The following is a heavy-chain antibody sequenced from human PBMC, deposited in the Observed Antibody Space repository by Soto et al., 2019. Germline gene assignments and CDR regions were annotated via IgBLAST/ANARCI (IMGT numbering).Heavy chain of an antibody. CDR3: ARGWGRWPHEKAGDY. D-gene: IGHD3-16*01. CDR1: EYTFVNHD. V-gene: IGHV1-8*01. CDR2: MNPNSGNS. Sequence: QVQLVQSGAELKEPGASVKVSCTASEYTFVNHDINWVRQAPGRGLEWMGWMNPNSGNSGFAQKFQDRVTMTRDTSRDTAYMELRNLRSEDTAVYYCARGWGRWPHEKAGDYWGQGTLVTVST. J-gene: IGHJ4*02.